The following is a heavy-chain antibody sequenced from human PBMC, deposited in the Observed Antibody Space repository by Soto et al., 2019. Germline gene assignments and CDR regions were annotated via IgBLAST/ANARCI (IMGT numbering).Heavy chain of an antibody. D-gene: IGHD3-10*01. CDR3: ARDIKLWFGERNGMDV. CDR2: IRSSSSYI. Sequence: GGSLRLSCAASGFTFSSYSMNWVRQAPGKGLEWVSSIRSSSSYIYYADSVKGRFTISRDNAKNSLYLQMNSLRAEDTAVYYCARDIKLWFGERNGMDVWGQGTTVTVSS. J-gene: IGHJ6*02. CDR1: GFTFSSYS. V-gene: IGHV3-21*01.